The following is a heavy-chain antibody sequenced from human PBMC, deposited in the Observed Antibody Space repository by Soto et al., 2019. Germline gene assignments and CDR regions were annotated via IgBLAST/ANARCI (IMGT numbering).Heavy chain of an antibody. Sequence: SETLSLTCTVSGGSVRDGSYYWAWLRQPPGKGLEWIEHIYHSGSTIYNPSLKSRVTISIDTSKSQFSLNLNSMTAADTAVYYCAGYNWNYYFDPWGQGTLVTVSS. CDR2: IYHSGST. CDR1: GGSVRDGSYY. D-gene: IGHD1-7*01. J-gene: IGHJ5*02. CDR3: AGYNWNYYFDP. V-gene: IGHV4-61*01.